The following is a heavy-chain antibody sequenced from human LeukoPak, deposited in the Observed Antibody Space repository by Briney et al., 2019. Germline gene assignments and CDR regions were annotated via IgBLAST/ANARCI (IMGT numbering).Heavy chain of an antibody. CDR2: ISSISTYI. CDR1: GFMFSSYT. CDR3: AKDLDDSSSNY. Sequence: GGSLRLPCAASGFMFSSYTINWVRQAPGKGLEWVSSISSISTYIYYADSVKGRFIISRDNAENSLYLQMNSLRAEDTALYYCAKDLDDSSSNYWGQGTLVTVSS. V-gene: IGHV3-21*04. D-gene: IGHD3-22*01. J-gene: IGHJ4*02.